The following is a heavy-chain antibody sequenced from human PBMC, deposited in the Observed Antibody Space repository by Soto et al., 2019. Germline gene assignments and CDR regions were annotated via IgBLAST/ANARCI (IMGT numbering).Heavy chain of an antibody. D-gene: IGHD2-2*01. Sequence: SETLSLTCTVSGGSIGGDSWSWIRQSPGKGLDFIVYIYHSGSTSYNPSLKSRVTISMDTSKNQFSLRLSSVTAADTAVYYCARAGIAQVSYAMDVWGQGTTVTVSS. CDR1: GGSIGGDS. CDR3: ARAGIAQVSYAMDV. V-gene: IGHV4-59*01. J-gene: IGHJ6*02. CDR2: IYHSGST.